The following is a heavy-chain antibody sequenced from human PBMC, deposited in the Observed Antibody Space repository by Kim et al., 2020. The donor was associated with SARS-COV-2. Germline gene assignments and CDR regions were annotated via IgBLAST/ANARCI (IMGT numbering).Heavy chain of an antibody. CDR2: ISYDGSNK. Sequence: GGSLRLSCAAAGFTFSSYGMHWVRQAPGKGLEWVAVISYDGSNKYYADSVKGRFTISRDNSKNTLYLQMNSLRAEDTAVYYCAKDSIAAAGTGTNYYYYYGMDVWGQGTTVTVSS. J-gene: IGHJ6*02. CDR3: AKDSIAAAGTGTNYYYYYGMDV. D-gene: IGHD6-13*01. CDR1: GFTFSSYG. V-gene: IGHV3-30*18.